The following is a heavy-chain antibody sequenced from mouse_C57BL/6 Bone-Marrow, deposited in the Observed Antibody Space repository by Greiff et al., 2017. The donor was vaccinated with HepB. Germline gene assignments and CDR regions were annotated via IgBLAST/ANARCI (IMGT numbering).Heavy chain of an antibody. V-gene: IGHV5-16*01. CDR2: ISDDGSST. D-gene: IGHD6-1*01. J-gene: IGHJ2*01. CDR1: GFTFSDYY. CDR3: ARALDYFDY. Sequence: EVQREESEGGLVQPGSSMKLSCTASGFTFSDYYMSWVRQVPEKGLEWVANISDDGSSTYYPDTLKSRFIISRDNAKNNLYLQMSNLKSEDTATYYCARALDYFDYWGRGTTLTVSS.